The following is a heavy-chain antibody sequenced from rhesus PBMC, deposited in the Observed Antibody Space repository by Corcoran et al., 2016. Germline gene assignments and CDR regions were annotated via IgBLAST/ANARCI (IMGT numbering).Heavy chain of an antibody. D-gene: IGHD5-24*01. CDR1: GGPFSSAY. CDR2: IYGGSSRT. J-gene: IGHJ4*01. V-gene: IGHV4-169*01. Sequence: QLQLQESGPGLVKPSETLSVTCAVSGGPFSSAYWCWIRQAPGSGLERIGYIYGGSSRTNYNPTLKTRGTLSADTARNQVALKLSSVTAADTAIYDCSRRSLSGYRYFGYWGQGVLGTVSS. CDR3: SRRSLSGYRYFGY.